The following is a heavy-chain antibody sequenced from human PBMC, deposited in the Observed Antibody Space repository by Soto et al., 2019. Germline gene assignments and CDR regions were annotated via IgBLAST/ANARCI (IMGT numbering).Heavy chain of an antibody. D-gene: IGHD6-13*01. CDR3: ARAPPRGIAAPGTWGSGMDV. Sequence: QVQLEQSGGEVKKPGSSVKVSCKASRVTFSKFIVTWVRQAPGLGLEWVGGIIPIFGTANYAQKFQGRVTITADESTSTSYMEVNNLRSEDTAVYYCARAPPRGIAAPGTWGSGMDVWGQGTTITVSS. V-gene: IGHV1-69*01. CDR1: RVTFSKFI. CDR2: IIPIFGTA. J-gene: IGHJ6*02.